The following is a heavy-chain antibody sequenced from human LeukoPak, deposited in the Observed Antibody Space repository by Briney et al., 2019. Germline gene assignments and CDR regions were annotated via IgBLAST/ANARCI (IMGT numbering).Heavy chain of an antibody. V-gene: IGHV3-7*01. CDR3: VGGDY. J-gene: IGHJ4*02. CDR2: INQDGSDK. CDR1: GLTFSIHW. Sequence: GGSLRLSCAASGLTFSIHWMNWVRQAPGKGLEYVANINQDGSDKYYVDSVKGRFTISRDNTKNSLYLQMNSLRAEDTAVYYCVGGDYWGQGTLVTVSS.